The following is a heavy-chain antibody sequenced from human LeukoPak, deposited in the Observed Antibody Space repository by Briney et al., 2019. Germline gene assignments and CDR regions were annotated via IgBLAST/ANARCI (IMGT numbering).Heavy chain of an antibody. CDR2: IYHSGST. Sequence: SETLSLTCTVSGYSISSGYYWGWIRQPPGKGLEWIGSIYHSGSTYYNPSLKSRVTISVDTSKNQFSLKLSSVTAADTAVYYCARGRITSGYFDYWGQGTLVTVSS. V-gene: IGHV4-38-2*02. D-gene: IGHD3-10*01. J-gene: IGHJ4*02. CDR3: ARGRITSGYFDY. CDR1: GYSISSGYY.